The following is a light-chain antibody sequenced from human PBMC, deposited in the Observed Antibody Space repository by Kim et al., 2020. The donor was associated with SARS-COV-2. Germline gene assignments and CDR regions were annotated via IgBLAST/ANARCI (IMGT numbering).Light chain of an antibody. J-gene: IGLJ3*02. CDR3: AAWDDSLGWV. CDR2: RNN. Sequence: ELTQPPSASGTPGQRVTISCSGSSSNIGSNYVYWYQQLPGPAPKLLIYRNNQRPSGVPDRFSGSKSGTSASLAISGLRSEDEADYYCAAWDDSLGWVFGGGTQLTVL. V-gene: IGLV1-47*01. CDR1: SSNIGSNY.